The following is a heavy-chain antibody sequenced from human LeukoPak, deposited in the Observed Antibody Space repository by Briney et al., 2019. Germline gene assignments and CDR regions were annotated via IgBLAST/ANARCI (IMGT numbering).Heavy chain of an antibody. CDR2: IIPIFGTA. Sequence: ASVKVSCKASGGTFSSYAISWVRQAPGQGLEWMGGIIPIFGTANYAQKFQGRVTITADESTSTAYMELSSLRSEDTAVYYCARNIIAVAGTSPPPYFDYWGQGTLVTVSS. J-gene: IGHJ4*02. CDR3: ARNIIAVAGTSPPPYFDY. D-gene: IGHD6-19*01. CDR1: GGTFSSYA. V-gene: IGHV1-69*13.